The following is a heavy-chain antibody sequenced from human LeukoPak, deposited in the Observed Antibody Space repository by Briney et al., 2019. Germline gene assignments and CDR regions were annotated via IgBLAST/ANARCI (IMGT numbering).Heavy chain of an antibody. CDR3: ARDRRTRIAAAGLAG. Sequence: GASVKVSCKASGYTFTGYYMHWVRQAPGQGLEWMGWINPNSGGTNYAQKFQGRVTMTRDTSISTAYMELSRLRSDDTAVYYCARDRRTRIAAAGLAGWGQGTLVTVSS. CDR1: GYTFTGYY. D-gene: IGHD6-13*01. CDR2: INPNSGGT. V-gene: IGHV1-2*02. J-gene: IGHJ4*02.